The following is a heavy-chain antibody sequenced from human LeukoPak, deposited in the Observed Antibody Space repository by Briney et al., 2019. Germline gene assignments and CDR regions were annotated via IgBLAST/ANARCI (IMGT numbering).Heavy chain of an antibody. Sequence: GGSLRLSCAASGFTFSSYSMNWVRQAPGKGLVWVSRMNSDGSTTAYADSVKGRFTISRDNAKNTLYLQMNSLRAEDTAVYYCARDGIVGAYNSGYDYWGQGTLVTVSS. D-gene: IGHD1-26*01. CDR3: ARDGIVGAYNSGYDY. V-gene: IGHV3-74*01. CDR2: MNSDGSTT. J-gene: IGHJ4*02. CDR1: GFTFSSYS.